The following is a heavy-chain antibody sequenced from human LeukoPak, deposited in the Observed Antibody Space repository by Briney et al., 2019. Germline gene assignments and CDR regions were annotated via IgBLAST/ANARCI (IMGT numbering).Heavy chain of an antibody. D-gene: IGHD1-26*01. CDR2: IIPIFGTA. V-gene: IGHV1-69*06. J-gene: IGHJ5*02. CDR3: ARWDAHYHEGDNWFDP. CDR1: GGTFSSYA. Sequence: ASVKVSCKASGGTFSSYAISWVRQAPGQGLEWMGGIIPIFGTANYAQKFQGRVTITADKSTSTAYMELSSLRSEDSAMYYCARWDAHYHEGDNWFDPWGQGTLVTVSS.